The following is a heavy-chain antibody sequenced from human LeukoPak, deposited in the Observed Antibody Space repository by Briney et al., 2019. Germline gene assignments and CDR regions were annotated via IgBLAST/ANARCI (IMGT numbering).Heavy chain of an antibody. CDR2: ISRSGSTI. Sequence: GGSRRLSCVASGFTFSSYEMNWVRQAPGKALEWASYISRSGSTIYYADAVKGRFTISRDNAKNSLYLQMNSLRAEDTAVYYCARGLPYWNSNAYYFDYWGEGTLVTVSS. CDR3: ARGLPYWNSNAYYFDY. D-gene: IGHD1-7*01. CDR1: GFTFSSYE. J-gene: IGHJ4*02. V-gene: IGHV3-48*03.